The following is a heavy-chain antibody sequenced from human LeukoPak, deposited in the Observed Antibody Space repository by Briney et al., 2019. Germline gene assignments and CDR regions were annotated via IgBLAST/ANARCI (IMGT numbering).Heavy chain of an antibody. V-gene: IGHV1-24*01. J-gene: IGHJ4*02. D-gene: IGHD3-22*01. CDR1: GYTLTELS. CDR3: ATDLVYYDSSAPYRNFDY. Sequence: ASVRVSCKVSGYTLTELSMHWVRQAPGKGLEWMGGFDPEDGETIYAQKFQGRVTMTEDTSTDTAYMELSSLRSEDTAVYYYATDLVYYDSSAPYRNFDYWGQGTLVTVSS. CDR2: FDPEDGET.